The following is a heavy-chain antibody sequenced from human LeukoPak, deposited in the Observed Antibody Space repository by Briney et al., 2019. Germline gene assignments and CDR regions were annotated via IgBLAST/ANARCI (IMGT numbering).Heavy chain of an antibody. Sequence: VGSLRLSCAASGVTFSSDSMNWVRQAPGQGLEWVSSISSTGTYIYYADSVKGRFTISRDNAKNSLYLQMNSLRAEDTAVYYCARDPSVVPAAVNWFDPWGQGTLVTVSS. J-gene: IGHJ5*02. CDR3: ARDPSVVPAAVNWFDP. V-gene: IGHV3-21*01. D-gene: IGHD2-2*01. CDR2: ISSTGTYI. CDR1: GVTFSSDS.